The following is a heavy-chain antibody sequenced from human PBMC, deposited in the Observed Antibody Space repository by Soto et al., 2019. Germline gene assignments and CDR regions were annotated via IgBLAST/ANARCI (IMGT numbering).Heavy chain of an antibody. Sequence: GASVKVSCKASGYTFTSYGISWVRQAPGQGLEWMGWISAYNGNTNYAQKLQGRVTMTTDTSTSTAYMELRSLRSDDTAVYYCARAGSSYGYSYYFDYWGQGTQVTVSS. CDR3: ARAGSSYGYSYYFDY. V-gene: IGHV1-18*01. D-gene: IGHD5-18*01. CDR1: GYTFTSYG. CDR2: ISAYNGNT. J-gene: IGHJ4*02.